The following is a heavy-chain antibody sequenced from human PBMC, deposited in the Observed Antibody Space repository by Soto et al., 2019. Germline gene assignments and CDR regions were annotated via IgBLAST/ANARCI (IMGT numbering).Heavy chain of an antibody. CDR2: IIPMFGTA. CDR1: GGTFSTYA. CDR3: ASGIQLWLRRINNGYSG. Sequence: QVQLVQSGAEVKKPESSVKVSCKAPGGTFSTYAISWVRQAPGQGLEWMGGIIPMFGTANYAQRFQDRVTINADESTNTVYMELSSLRSEDTAVYFCASGIQLWLRRINNGYSGWGKGTLVTVSS. J-gene: IGHJ4*02. V-gene: IGHV1-69*12. D-gene: IGHD5-18*01.